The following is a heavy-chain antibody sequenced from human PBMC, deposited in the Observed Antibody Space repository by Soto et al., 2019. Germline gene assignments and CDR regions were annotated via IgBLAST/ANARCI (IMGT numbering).Heavy chain of an antibody. CDR2: ISYDGSDE. Sequence: GGSLRLSCAASGFNFRSFGMHWVRQAPGKGLEWVALISYDGSDEYYADSVNGRFTVSRDNSKNTLYLQMNSLQVDDSAIYYCAKYLDYTTPDGMDVWRRRTTVSVSS. D-gene: IGHD2-2*02. J-gene: IGHJ6*02. V-gene: IGHV3-30*18. CDR3: AKYLDYTTPDGMDV. CDR1: GFNFRSFG.